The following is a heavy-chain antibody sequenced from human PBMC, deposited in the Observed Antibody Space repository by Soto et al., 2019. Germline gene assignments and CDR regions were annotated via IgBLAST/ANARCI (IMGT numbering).Heavy chain of an antibody. D-gene: IGHD2-2*02. V-gene: IGHV3-11*04. CDR2: ISSRSDI. CDR3: AREYTAWPLAYGLDV. CDR1: GFTFSDYY. J-gene: IGHJ6*02. Sequence: GGSLRLSCAASGFTFSDYYMSWIRQAPGKGLEWVSSISSRSDIYYADSLKGRFTISRDNAKNSVSLQMNSLRAEDTAVYYCAREYTAWPLAYGLDVWGQGTTVTVSS.